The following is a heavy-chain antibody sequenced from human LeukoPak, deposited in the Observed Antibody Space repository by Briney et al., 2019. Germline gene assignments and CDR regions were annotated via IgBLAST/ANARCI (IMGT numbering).Heavy chain of an antibody. D-gene: IGHD6-19*01. CDR3: ARDEIAVAGYYYYYYMDV. Sequence: GGSLRLSCAASGFTFSSYEMNWVRQAPGKGLEWVSYISSSGSTIYYADSVKGRFTISRDNAKNSLYLQMNSLRAEDTAVYYCARDEIAVAGYYYYYYMDVWGKGTTVTVSS. V-gene: IGHV3-48*03. CDR2: ISSSGSTI. J-gene: IGHJ6*03. CDR1: GFTFSSYE.